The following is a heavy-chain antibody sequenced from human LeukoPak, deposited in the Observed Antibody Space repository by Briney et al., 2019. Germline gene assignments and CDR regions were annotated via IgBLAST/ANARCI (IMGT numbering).Heavy chain of an antibody. CDR2: ISSSSSTI. V-gene: IGHV3-48*01. Sequence: PGGSLRLSCAASGFTFSSYAMSWVRQAPGKGLEWVSYISSSSSTIYYADSVKGRFTISRDNAKNSLYLQMNSLRAEDTAVYYCARGHQVAARPVDYWGQGTLVTVSS. J-gene: IGHJ4*02. CDR3: ARGHQVAARPVDY. CDR1: GFTFSSYA. D-gene: IGHD6-6*01.